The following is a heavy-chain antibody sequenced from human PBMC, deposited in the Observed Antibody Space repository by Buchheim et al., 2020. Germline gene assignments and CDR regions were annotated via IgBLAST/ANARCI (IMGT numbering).Heavy chain of an antibody. V-gene: IGHV3-30*04. D-gene: IGHD3-9*01. Sequence: QVQLVESGGGVVQPGRSLRLSCAASGFTFSSYAMHWVRQAPGKGLEWVAVISYDGSNKYYADSVKGRFTISRDNSKNTLYLQINSLRAEDTAVYYCARVRADILTGYYYYYGMDVLGQGTT. CDR2: ISYDGSNK. J-gene: IGHJ6*02. CDR1: GFTFSSYA. CDR3: ARVRADILTGYYYYYGMDV.